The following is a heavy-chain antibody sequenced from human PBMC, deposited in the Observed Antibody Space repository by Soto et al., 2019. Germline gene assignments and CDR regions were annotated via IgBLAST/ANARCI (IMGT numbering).Heavy chain of an antibody. J-gene: IGHJ6*02. D-gene: IGHD6-19*01. CDR3: TRPGRAVASNKWDYYYYGMDV. V-gene: IGHV3-73*01. CDR2: IRSKANSYAT. Sequence: GGSLRLSCAASGFTFSGSAMHWVRQASGKGLEWVGRIRSKANSYATAYAASVKGRFTISRDDSKNTAYLQMNSLKTEDTAVYYCTRPGRAVASNKWDYYYYGMDVWGQGTTVTVSS. CDR1: GFTFSGSA.